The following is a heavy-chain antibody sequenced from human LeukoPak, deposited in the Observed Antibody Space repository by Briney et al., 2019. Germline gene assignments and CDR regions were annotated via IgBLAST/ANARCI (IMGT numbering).Heavy chain of an antibody. CDR2: IKQDGSEK. V-gene: IGHV3-7*03. Sequence: GGSLRLSCAASGFTFSSYWMSWVRQAPGKGLEWVANIKQDGSEKYYVDSVKGRFTISRDNAKNSLYLQMNSLRAEDTAVYYCAREGSYYDLWRGYYPLDYWGQGTLVTVSS. CDR3: AREGSYYDLWRGYYPLDY. J-gene: IGHJ4*02. CDR1: GFTFSSYW. D-gene: IGHD3-3*01.